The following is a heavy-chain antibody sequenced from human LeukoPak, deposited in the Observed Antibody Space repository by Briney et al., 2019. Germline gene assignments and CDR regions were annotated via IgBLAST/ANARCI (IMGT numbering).Heavy chain of an antibody. D-gene: IGHD1-26*01. V-gene: IGHV4-4*07. CDR2: IYTSGST. CDR1: GGSISSYY. CDR3: ARNGIVGATRPFDP. J-gene: IGHJ5*02. Sequence: SGPGLVKPSETLSLTCTVSGGSISSYYWSWIRQPAGKGLEWIGRIYTSGSTNYNPSLKSRVTMSVDTSKNQFSLKLSSVTAADTAVYYCARNGIVGATRPFDPWGQGTLVTVSS.